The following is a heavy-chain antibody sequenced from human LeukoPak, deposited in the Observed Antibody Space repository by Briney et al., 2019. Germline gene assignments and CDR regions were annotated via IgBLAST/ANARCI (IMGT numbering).Heavy chain of an antibody. D-gene: IGHD3-3*01. CDR1: GGSISSSSYY. CDR2: IYYSGST. V-gene: IGHV4-39*07. CDR3: ARRSYDFWSGWYLDY. J-gene: IGHJ4*02. Sequence: KPSETLSLTCTVSGGSISSSSYYWGWIRQPPGKGLEWIGSIYYSGSTNYNPSLKSRVTISVDTSKNQFSLKLSSVTAADTAVYYCARRSYDFWSGWYLDYWGQGTLVTVSS.